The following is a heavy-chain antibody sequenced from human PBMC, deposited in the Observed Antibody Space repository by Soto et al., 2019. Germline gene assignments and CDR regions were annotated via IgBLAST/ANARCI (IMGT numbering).Heavy chain of an antibody. Sequence: QVQLVQSGPEVKKPGSSVKVSCKSSGGTFTTYAISWVRQAPGQGLEWMGGIIPIFGTTNYARKFQGRVTITADKSTSIVFMELSSLRSEDTAVYYCARDHEYEKCNYFYAMDVWGQGTTVTVSS. CDR2: IIPIFGTT. J-gene: IGHJ6*02. CDR1: GGTFTTYA. CDR3: ARDHEYEKCNYFYAMDV. D-gene: IGHD2-2*01. V-gene: IGHV1-69*06.